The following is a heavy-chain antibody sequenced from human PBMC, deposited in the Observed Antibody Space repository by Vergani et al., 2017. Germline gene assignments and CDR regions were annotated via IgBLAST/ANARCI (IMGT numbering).Heavy chain of an antibody. CDR3: ARDSEGARTNWYVDL. D-gene: IGHD1-26*01. CDR2: VIPIFGTA. V-gene: IGHV1-69*06. CDR1: GGTFRSYA. Sequence: QVQLVQSGAEVKKPGSSVKVSCKASGGTFRSYAISWVRQAPGQGLEWMGGVIPIFGTASYAQKFQGRVPITADKSTSTAYMELSSLRSEYTAVYYCARDSEGARTNWYVDLWGRGTLVTVSS. J-gene: IGHJ2*01.